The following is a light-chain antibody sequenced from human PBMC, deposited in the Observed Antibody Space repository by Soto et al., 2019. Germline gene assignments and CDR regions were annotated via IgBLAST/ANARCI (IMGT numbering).Light chain of an antibody. J-gene: IGKJ5*01. CDR3: QQRNNWPRGT. CDR2: DAS. Sequence: EIVLTQSPATLSLSPGERATLSCRASQSVSSYLAWYQQKPGQAPRLLIYDASNRATGIPARFSGSGSGTDFPLTISRLEPEDFAVYYCQQRNNWPRGTFGQGTRLEIK. CDR1: QSVSSY. V-gene: IGKV3-11*01.